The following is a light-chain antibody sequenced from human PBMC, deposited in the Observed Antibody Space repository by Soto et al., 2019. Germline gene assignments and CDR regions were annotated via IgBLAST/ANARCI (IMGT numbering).Light chain of an antibody. CDR3: QQYHNWPPYT. CDR2: GAS. CDR1: HSVSTT. J-gene: IGKJ2*01. V-gene: IGKV3-15*01. Sequence: EIVMTQSPATLSVSPGERATLSCRASHSVSTTLAGYQQKPGQAPRLLMYGASTRATGIPARFSGSGSGTEFTLTISSLQSEDFAVYYCQQYHNWPPYTVGQGTNLEIK.